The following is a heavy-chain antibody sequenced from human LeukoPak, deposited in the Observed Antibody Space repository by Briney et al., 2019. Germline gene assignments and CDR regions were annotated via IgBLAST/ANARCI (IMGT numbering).Heavy chain of an antibody. Sequence: SQTLSLTCAVSGGSISSGGYSWSWIRQPPGKGLEWIGEINHSGSTNYNPSLKSRVTISVDTSKNQFSLKLSSVTAADTAVYYCARRLLRSMTNLDYWGQGTLVTVSS. J-gene: IGHJ4*02. D-gene: IGHD4-11*01. CDR3: ARRLLRSMTNLDY. CDR1: GGSISSGGYS. CDR2: INHSGST. V-gene: IGHV4-30-2*01.